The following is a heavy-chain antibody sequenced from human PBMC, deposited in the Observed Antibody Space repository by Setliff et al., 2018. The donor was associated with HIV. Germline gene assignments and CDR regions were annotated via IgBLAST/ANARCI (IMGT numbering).Heavy chain of an antibody. V-gene: IGHV4-39*02. CDR3: ARLDYSNYYSYYIDV. CDR2: IYYSGST. CDR1: GGSISSSSYH. J-gene: IGHJ6*03. Sequence: PSETLSLTCSVSGGSISSSSYHWGWIRQPPGKGLEWIGSIYYSGSTYYNPSLKSRVTISVETSKNHFSLRLSSVTAADTAVYYCARLDYSNYYSYYIDVWGEGTMVTVSS. D-gene: IGHD4-4*01.